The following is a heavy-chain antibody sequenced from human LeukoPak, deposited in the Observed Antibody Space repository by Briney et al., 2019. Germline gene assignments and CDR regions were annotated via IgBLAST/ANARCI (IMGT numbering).Heavy chain of an antibody. J-gene: IGHJ5*02. CDR1: GFTFSSYA. Sequence: PGGSLRLSCAASGFTFSSYAMHWVRQAPGKGLEWVATIKPDGSAQYYVDSVKGRFTISRDNAKNSLFLQINSLRAEDTAVYYCANGGTYSSGPWGQGTLVTVSS. CDR3: ANGGTYSSGP. V-gene: IGHV3-7*01. D-gene: IGHD3-22*01. CDR2: IKPDGSAQ.